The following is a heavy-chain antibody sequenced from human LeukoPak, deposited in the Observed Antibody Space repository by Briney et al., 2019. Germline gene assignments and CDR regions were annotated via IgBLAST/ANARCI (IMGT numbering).Heavy chain of an antibody. CDR2: IYYSGST. CDR1: GGSISSSSYY. V-gene: IGHV4-39*01. CDR3: ARGLERREGWFDP. J-gene: IGHJ5*02. Sequence: SETLSLTCTDSGGSISSSSYYWGWIRQPPGKGLEWIGSIYYSGSTYYSPSLKSRVTISVATSKNQFSLKLSSVTAADTAVYYCARGLERREGWFDPWGQGTLVTVSS. D-gene: IGHD1-1*01.